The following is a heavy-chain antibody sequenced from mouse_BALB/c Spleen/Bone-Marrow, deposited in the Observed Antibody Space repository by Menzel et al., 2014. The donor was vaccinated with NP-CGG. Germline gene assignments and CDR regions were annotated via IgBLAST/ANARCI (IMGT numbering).Heavy chain of an antibody. CDR1: GFTFSNYW. V-gene: IGHV6-6*02. D-gene: IGHD1-2*01. J-gene: IGHJ4*01. CDR3: SRENSLLRLRAIDY. CDR2: IRLKSNNYAT. Sequence: EVKLMESGGGLVQPGGSMKLSCVASGFTFSNYWMNWVRQSPEKGLEWVAEIRLKSNNYATLYAESVKGRFTLSRDGSKSSVYLQMNNLRAEDTGIYYCSRENSLLRLRAIDYWGQGTSDTVSS.